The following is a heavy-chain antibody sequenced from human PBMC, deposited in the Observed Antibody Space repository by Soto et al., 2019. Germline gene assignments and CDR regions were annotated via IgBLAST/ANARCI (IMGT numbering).Heavy chain of an antibody. CDR2: ISYDGSNK. D-gene: IGHD1-7*01. Sequence: GGSLRLSCAASGFTFSSYGMHWVRQAPGKGLEWVAVISYDGSNKYYADSVKGRFTISRDNSKNTLYLQMNSLRAEDTAVYYCAKDIRGDLRTGTTRPKAPGYYYYGMDVWGQGTTVTVSS. CDR1: GFTFSSYG. CDR3: AKDIRGDLRTGTTRPKAPGYYYYGMDV. J-gene: IGHJ6*02. V-gene: IGHV3-30*18.